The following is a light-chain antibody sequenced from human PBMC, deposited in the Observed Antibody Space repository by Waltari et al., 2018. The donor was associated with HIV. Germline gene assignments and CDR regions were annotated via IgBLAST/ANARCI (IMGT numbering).Light chain of an antibody. CDR2: DAS. J-gene: IGKJ3*01. V-gene: IGKV3-11*01. Sequence: PGERATLSCRASQSVSKYLAWYQQKPGQAPRLLIYDASNRATGIPARFSGSGSGTDFTLTISSLEPEDFAVYYCQQPEGTFGPGTKVDIK. CDR1: QSVSKY. CDR3: QQPEGT.